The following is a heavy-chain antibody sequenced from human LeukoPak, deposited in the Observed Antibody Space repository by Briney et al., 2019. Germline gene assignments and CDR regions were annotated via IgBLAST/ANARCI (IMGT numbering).Heavy chain of an antibody. J-gene: IGHJ4*02. V-gene: IGHV4-59*01. CDR1: GGSISSYY. D-gene: IGHD3-22*01. Sequence: SETLSLTCTVSGGSISSYYWSWIRQPPGKGLEWIGYIYYSGSTNYNPSLKSRVTISVDTSKNQFSLKLSSVTAADTAVYYCARVYDSSGYYSPFDYWGQGTLVTVSS. CDR2: IYYSGST. CDR3: ARVYDSSGYYSPFDY.